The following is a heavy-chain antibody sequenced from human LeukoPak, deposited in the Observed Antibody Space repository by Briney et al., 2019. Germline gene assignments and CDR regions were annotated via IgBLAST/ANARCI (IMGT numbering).Heavy chain of an antibody. Sequence: GSLRLSCVASGFTFSNYVMNWVRQAPGKGLECVSSISGSGTSTYYADSEKSRFTSYRDNSKNTLYLQMNSLRAEDTAIYYCANEYSKGDVWGQGTTVTVSS. CDR3: ANEYSKGDV. D-gene: IGHD4-11*01. V-gene: IGHV3-23*01. CDR2: ISGSGTST. CDR1: GFTFSNYV. J-gene: IGHJ3*01.